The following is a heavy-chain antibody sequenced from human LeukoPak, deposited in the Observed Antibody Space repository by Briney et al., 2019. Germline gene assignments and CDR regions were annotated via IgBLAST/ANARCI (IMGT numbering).Heavy chain of an antibody. V-gene: IGHV3-49*03. CDR2: IRSKTYGGTA. Sequence: PGGSLRLSCKGSGFTFCDYAMNWLRQAPGKGLEWVGFIRSKTYGGTAEYGASVKGRFTISRDDSKGVAYLQIDSLKTGDTAFYYCIRADSSTWRGWFDPWGQGTLVTVSS. CDR3: IRADSSTWRGWFDP. D-gene: IGHD6-13*01. CDR1: GFTFCDYA. J-gene: IGHJ5*01.